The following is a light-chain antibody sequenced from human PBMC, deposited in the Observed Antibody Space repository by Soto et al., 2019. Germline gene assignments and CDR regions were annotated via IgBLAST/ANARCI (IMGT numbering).Light chain of an antibody. CDR1: QGISSL. CDR2: AAS. V-gene: IGKV1-9*01. CDR3: QQFHNYPPIT. Sequence: IQLTQSPSSLSASAGDRVAITCRASQGISSLLAWYQQKPGKAPKLLIHAASTLQSGVPSRFSGSGSGTDFTLTISSLQPEDFATYYCQQFHNYPPITFGQGTRLEI. J-gene: IGKJ5*01.